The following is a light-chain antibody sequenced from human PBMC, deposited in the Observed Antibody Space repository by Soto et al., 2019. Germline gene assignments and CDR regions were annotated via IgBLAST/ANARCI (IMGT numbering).Light chain of an antibody. V-gene: IGKV3-20*01. CDR1: QSVSSRN. J-gene: IGKJ2*01. CDR3: LRYGDSPPAYT. CDR2: GAS. Sequence: EIVLTQSPGTVSLSPGERATLSCRASQSVSSRNLAWYRQKPGQAPSLLIFGASNRATGIPDRFSGSGSGTDFHLTILSREPQDCALSYCLRYGDSPPAYTCGQGTKLEIK.